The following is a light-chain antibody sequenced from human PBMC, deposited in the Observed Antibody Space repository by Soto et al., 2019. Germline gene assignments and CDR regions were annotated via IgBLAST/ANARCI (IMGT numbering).Light chain of an antibody. J-gene: IGLJ3*02. V-gene: IGLV1-51*02. CDR2: ENN. CDR1: SSNIGNNY. CDR3: GAWDSSLNQRV. Sequence: QSVLTQPPSVSAAPGQRVTISCSGSSSNIGNNYVSWYQQLPGTAPKLLIYENNKRPSGIPDRFSGSKSGTSATLGITGLQTGDEADYYCGAWDSSLNQRVFGGGTKVTVL.